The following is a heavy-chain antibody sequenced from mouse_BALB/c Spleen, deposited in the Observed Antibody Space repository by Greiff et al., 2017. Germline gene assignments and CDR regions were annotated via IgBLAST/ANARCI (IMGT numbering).Heavy chain of an antibody. Sequence: QVHVKQSGPGLVAPSQSLSITCTVSGFSLTGYGVNWVRQPPGKGLEWLGMIWGDGSTDYNSALKSRLSISKDNSKSQVFLKMNSLQTDDTARYYCARDLPYDYYAMDYWGQGTSVTVSS. CDR2: IWGDGST. V-gene: IGHV2-6-7*01. J-gene: IGHJ4*01. CDR3: ARDLPYDYYAMDY. CDR1: GFSLTGYG.